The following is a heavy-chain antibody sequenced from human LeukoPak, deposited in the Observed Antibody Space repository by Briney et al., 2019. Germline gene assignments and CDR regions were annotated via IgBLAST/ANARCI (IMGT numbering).Heavy chain of an antibody. Sequence: GASVKVSCKASGYPFTSYNVNWVRQATGQGLEWMGWMNTNSGNTGYSQNFQGRVTMTRDTSISTAYMELSSLMSEDTAVYYCARGLTKAVFGMVIEDWGQGTLVTVSS. J-gene: IGHJ1*01. CDR2: MNTNSGNT. CDR3: ARGLTKAVFGMVIED. D-gene: IGHD3-3*01. V-gene: IGHV1-8*01. CDR1: GYPFTSYN.